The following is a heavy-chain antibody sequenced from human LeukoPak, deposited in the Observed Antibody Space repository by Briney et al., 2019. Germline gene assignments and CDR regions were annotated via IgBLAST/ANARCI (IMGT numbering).Heavy chain of an antibody. D-gene: IGHD3-22*01. CDR2: ISSSSSYI. Sequence: PGGSLRLSCAASGFTFSSYSMNWVRQAPGKGLEWVSSISSSSSYIYYADSVKGRFTISRDNAKNSLYLQMNSLRAEDTAVYYCARDRYYYDSSGYYLSWGQGTLVPVSS. V-gene: IGHV3-21*01. J-gene: IGHJ5*02. CDR3: ARDRYYYDSSGYYLS. CDR1: GFTFSSYS.